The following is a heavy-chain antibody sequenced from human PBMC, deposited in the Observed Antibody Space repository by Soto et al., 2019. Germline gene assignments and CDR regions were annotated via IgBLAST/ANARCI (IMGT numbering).Heavy chain of an antibody. V-gene: IGHV3-72*01. D-gene: IGHD3-10*01. CDR3: ARVAIGYFGEYDY. CDR1: GVSFRSGDY. CDR2: ITNRADRYTA. Sequence: GGSQRLSCTASGVSFRSGDYMDWVRQVPGKGLEWVGRITNRADRYTAHYATSVRGRFTISRDDSKNSLFLDVNSLKTEDTAVYYCARVAIGYFGEYDYWGQGTVVTVSS. J-gene: IGHJ4*02.